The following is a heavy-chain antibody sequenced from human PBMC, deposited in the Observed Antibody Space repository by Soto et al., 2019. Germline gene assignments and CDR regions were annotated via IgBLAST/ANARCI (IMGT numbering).Heavy chain of an antibody. CDR1: GYSFTSYW. CDR3: VRQALADY. CDR2: IYPGDSDT. D-gene: IGHD3-16*01. V-gene: IGHV5-51*01. J-gene: IGHJ4*02. Sequence: GESLKISCKGSGYSFTSYWIAWVRQMPGKGLEWMGIIYPGDSDTRYSPSFQGQVTISVDKSSSTAYLQWSSLEASDTAIYYCVRQALADYWGQGTLVTVSS.